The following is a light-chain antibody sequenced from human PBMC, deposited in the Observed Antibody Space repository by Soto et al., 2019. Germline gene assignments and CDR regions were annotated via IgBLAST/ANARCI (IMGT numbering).Light chain of an antibody. CDR3: QQYSDWRPQ. V-gene: IGKV3-15*01. CDR2: GAS. CDR1: QSVSSY. J-gene: IGKJ1*01. Sequence: EIVLTQSPVTLSLSPGERATLSCRASQSVSSYLAWYQQRPGQAPRLLIHGASTRATGIPARFSGSGSGTEFTLTISSLQSEDFAVYYCQQYSDWRPQFGQGTKVDIK.